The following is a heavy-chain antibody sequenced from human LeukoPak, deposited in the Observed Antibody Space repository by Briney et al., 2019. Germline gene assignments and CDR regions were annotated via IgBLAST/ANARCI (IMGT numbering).Heavy chain of an antibody. Sequence: GGSLRLSCAASGFTFSSHWMNWVRQAPGKGLEWVANIKQGGGERNYVDSVKGRFTISRDDAKNSLYLQMNSLRAEDTAIYYCARGPAYGDRTGYLDYWGQGTLVTVSS. CDR3: ARGPAYGDRTGYLDY. CDR1: GFTFSSHW. D-gene: IGHD4-17*01. V-gene: IGHV3-7*03. CDR2: IKQGGGER. J-gene: IGHJ4*02.